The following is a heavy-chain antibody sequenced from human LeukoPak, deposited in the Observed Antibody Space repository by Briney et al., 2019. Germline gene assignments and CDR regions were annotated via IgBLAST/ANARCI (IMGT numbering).Heavy chain of an antibody. Sequence: GSLRLSCAASGFIFSNYAMYWVRQAPGKGLEWVSAISGRSDNTYYAGSVKGRFTLSRDSSKNTLYLQMNSLRADDTAVYYCAKWGDYDVLTGYYVSDFWGQGTLVAVSS. D-gene: IGHD3-9*01. J-gene: IGHJ4*02. CDR1: GFIFSNYA. CDR2: ISGRSDNT. CDR3: AKWGDYDVLTGYYVSDF. V-gene: IGHV3-23*01.